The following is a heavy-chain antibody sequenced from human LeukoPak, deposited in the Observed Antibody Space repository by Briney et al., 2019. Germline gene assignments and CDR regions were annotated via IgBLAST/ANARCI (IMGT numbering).Heavy chain of an antibody. V-gene: IGHV3-74*01. CDR1: GFTFSSYW. J-gene: IGHJ4*02. Sequence: GGSLRLTCAASGFTFSSYWMHWVRQAPGKGLVWVSRINYYGSSTNCEGRVKRRSTICRDHAKNTLYMQMNSLRAEDTAVYYCARDRSSLGLWFGELRNWGQGTLVTVSS. CDR2: INYYGSST. D-gene: IGHD3-10*01. CDR3: ARDRSSLGLWFGELRN.